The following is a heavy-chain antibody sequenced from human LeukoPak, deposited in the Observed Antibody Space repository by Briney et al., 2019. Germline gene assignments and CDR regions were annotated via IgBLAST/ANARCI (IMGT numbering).Heavy chain of an antibody. Sequence: SETLSLTCAVYGGSFSGYYGSWIRQPPGKGLEGIGEINHSGSTNYNPSLKSRVTISVDTSKNQFSLKLSSVTAADTAVYYCARGDGGAANFDYWGQGTLVTVSS. CDR1: GGSFSGYY. CDR2: INHSGST. J-gene: IGHJ4*02. CDR3: ARGDGGAANFDY. V-gene: IGHV4-34*01. D-gene: IGHD6-13*01.